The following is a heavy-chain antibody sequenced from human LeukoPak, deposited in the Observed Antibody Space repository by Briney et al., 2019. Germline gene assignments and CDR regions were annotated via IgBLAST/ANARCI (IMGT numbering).Heavy chain of an antibody. CDR1: GYTFTSYG. J-gene: IGHJ4*02. CDR3: ATQYSSGWYMDY. CDR2: ISAYNGNT. Sequence: GASVNVSFKASGYTFTSYGISWVRQAPGQGLEWMGWISAYNGNTNYAQKLQGRVTMTTDTSTSTAYMELRSLRSDDTAVYYCATQYSSGWYMDYWGQGTLVTVSS. D-gene: IGHD6-19*01. V-gene: IGHV1-18*01.